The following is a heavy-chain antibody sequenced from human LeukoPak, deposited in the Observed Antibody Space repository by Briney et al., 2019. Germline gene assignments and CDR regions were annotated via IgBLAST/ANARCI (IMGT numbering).Heavy chain of an antibody. CDR2: IYPGDSDT. Sequence: GESLKISCKGSGYRFTSYWIGWVRQMPGKGLEWMGIIYPGDSDTRYSPSFQGQVTISADKSISTAYLQWSSLKASDTAMYYCARLLGYCSSTSCYPPYYYGMDVWGQGTTVTVSS. CDR1: GYRFTSYW. D-gene: IGHD2-2*01. CDR3: ARLLGYCSSTSCYPPYYYGMDV. V-gene: IGHV5-51*01. J-gene: IGHJ6*02.